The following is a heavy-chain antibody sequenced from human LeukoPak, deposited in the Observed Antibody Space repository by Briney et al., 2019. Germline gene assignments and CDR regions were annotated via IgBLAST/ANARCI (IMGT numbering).Heavy chain of an antibody. J-gene: IGHJ5*02. CDR2: IIPIFGTA. CDR1: GGTFSSYA. V-gene: IGHV1-69*05. Sequence: SVKVSCKASGGTFSSYALSWVRQAPGQGLEWMGGIIPIFGTANYAQKFQGRVTITTDESTSTAYMELSSLRSEDTAVYHCARGYCGGDCYYGVHYNWFDPWGQGTLVTVSS. D-gene: IGHD2-21*01. CDR3: ARGYCGGDCYYGVHYNWFDP.